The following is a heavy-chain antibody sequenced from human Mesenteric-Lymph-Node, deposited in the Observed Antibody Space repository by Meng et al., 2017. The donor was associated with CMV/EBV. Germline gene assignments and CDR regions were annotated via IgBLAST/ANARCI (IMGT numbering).Heavy chain of an antibody. J-gene: IGHJ4*02. CDR3: ARIRPLYCDSTGCYRDY. CDR2: IQYDGSNK. D-gene: IGHD2-2*02. CDR1: GFTFSDYG. Sequence: GESLKISCAASGFTFSDYGMHWVRQAPGKGLEWVAFIQYDGSNKYYADSVKGRFTISRDNSKNTLYLQMNSLRAEDTAVYYCARIRPLYCDSTGCYRDYWGQGTLVTVSS. V-gene: IGHV3-30*02.